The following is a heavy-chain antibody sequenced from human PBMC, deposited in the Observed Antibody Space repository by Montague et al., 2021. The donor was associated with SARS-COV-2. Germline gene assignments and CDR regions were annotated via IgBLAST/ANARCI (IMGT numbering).Heavy chain of an antibody. CDR2: RYYSGTT. D-gene: IGHD2-2*01. V-gene: IGHV4-59*08. CDR1: GGSISSHY. J-gene: IGHJ3*02. CDR3: ARHSIEVVPAANEAFDI. Sequence: SDTLSLTCAVAGGSISSHYWSWIRQSPGKGLEWIGYRYYSGTTNYNPSLKSRVTISLDTSTNQFSLKLTSVTAADTAVYYCARHSIEVVPAANEAFDIWGQGTMVTVSS.